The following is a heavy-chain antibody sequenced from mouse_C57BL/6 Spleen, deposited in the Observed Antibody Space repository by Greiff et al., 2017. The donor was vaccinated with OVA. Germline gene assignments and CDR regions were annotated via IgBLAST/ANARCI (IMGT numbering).Heavy chain of an antibody. CDR2: IDPENGDT. CDR1: GFNIKDDY. V-gene: IGHV14-4*01. Sequence: VQLQQSGAELVRPGASVKLSCTASGFNIKDDYMHWVKQRPEPGLEWIGWIDPENGDTEYASKLQGKATITADTSSNTAYLQLSSLTSEDTAVYYCTTYDYAAYWGQGTLVTVSA. CDR3: TTYDYAAY. J-gene: IGHJ3*01. D-gene: IGHD2-4*01.